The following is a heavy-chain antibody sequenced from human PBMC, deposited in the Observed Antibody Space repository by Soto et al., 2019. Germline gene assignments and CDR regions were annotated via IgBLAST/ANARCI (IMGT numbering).Heavy chain of an antibody. J-gene: IGHJ5*02. V-gene: IGHV4-31*03. CDR1: GGSISSGGHY. D-gene: IGHD3-16*01. CDR2: IDYSGST. Sequence: PSETLSLTCTVSGGSISSGGHYWNWIRQLPGKGLEWIGYIDYSGSTYYNPSLKSRVTMSVDTSKNQFSLKLSSVTAADTAVYYCARVMITFGGVMGKDDWFDPWGQGTLVTVSS. CDR3: ARVMITFGGVMGKDDWFDP.